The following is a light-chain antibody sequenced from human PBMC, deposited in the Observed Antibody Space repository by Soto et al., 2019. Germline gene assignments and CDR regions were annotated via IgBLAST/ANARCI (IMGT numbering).Light chain of an antibody. CDR3: QQRSNWPPIT. J-gene: IGKJ5*01. Sequence: EIVLTQSPATLSLSPGERATLSXXASQSVSSYLAWYQQKRGQAPRLIXYDASNRATGIPARFSGSGSGTDFTLTISSLEPEDFAVYYYQQRSNWPPITFGQGTRLEIK. CDR1: QSVSSY. V-gene: IGKV3-11*01. CDR2: DAS.